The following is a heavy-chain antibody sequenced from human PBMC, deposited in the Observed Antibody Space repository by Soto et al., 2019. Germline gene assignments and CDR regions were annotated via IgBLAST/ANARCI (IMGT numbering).Heavy chain of an antibody. CDR3: ARALYDTPGFDY. CDR2: INPNSGGT. CDR1: GYTFTGYY. J-gene: IGHJ4*02. Sequence: GASVKVSCKASGYTFTGYYIHWVRQAPGQGLEWMGWINPNSGGTNYAQKFQGRVTMTRDTSISTAYMELSRLRSDDTAVYYCARALYDTPGFDYWGQGTLVTVSS. D-gene: IGHD3-9*01. V-gene: IGHV1-2*02.